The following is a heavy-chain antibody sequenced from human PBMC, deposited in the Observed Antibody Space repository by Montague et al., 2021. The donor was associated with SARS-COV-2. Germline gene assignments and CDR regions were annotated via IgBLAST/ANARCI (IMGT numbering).Heavy chain of an antibody. V-gene: IGHV3-48*03. CDR1: GFTFSSYE. D-gene: IGHD1-26*01. CDR3: VRVGVGSTYYFDY. J-gene: IGHJ4*01. Sequence: SLRLSCAASGFTFSSYEMPWVRQAPGKGLEWVSVICSSGTNIYYADSVKGRFTISRDNSKDSLHLQINSLRAEDTAVYYCVRVGVGSTYYFDYWGHGTLVTVSS. CDR2: ICSSGTNI.